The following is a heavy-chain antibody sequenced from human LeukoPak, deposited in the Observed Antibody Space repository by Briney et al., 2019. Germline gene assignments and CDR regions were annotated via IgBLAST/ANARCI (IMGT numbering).Heavy chain of an antibody. CDR1: GGSFSGYY. CDR3: ARAYGGNSQYFQH. CDR2: INHSGST. Sequence: PSETLSLTCAVYGGSFSGYYWSWIRQPPGKGLEWIGEINHSGSTNYNPSLKSRVTISVDTSKNQFSLKLSSVTAADTAVYYCARAYGGNSQYFQHWGQGTLVTVSS. V-gene: IGHV4-34*01. D-gene: IGHD4-23*01. J-gene: IGHJ1*01.